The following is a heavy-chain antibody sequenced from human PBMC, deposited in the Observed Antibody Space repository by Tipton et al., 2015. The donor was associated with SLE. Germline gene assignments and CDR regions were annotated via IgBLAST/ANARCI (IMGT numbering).Heavy chain of an antibody. J-gene: IGHJ4*02. Sequence: TLSLTCIVSGDSISSSSYYWGWIRQPPGKGLEWVGTVYYTGNTFYNPSLKSRVTISVDTSKNQVSLRLSSAAAADTAVYYCARNTLVQGIIPYYFDYWGQGNLVTVSS. CDR1: GDSISSSSYY. CDR2: VYYTGNT. CDR3: ARNTLVQGIIPYYFDY. V-gene: IGHV4-39*07. D-gene: IGHD3-10*01.